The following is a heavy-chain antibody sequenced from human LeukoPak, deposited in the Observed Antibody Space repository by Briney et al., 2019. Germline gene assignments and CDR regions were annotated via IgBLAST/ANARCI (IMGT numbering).Heavy chain of an antibody. V-gene: IGHV3-7*01. CDR2: IKQDGSET. Sequence: GGSLRLSCAASGFTFGNSWMTWVRQAPGKGLEWVASIKQDGSETYYVDSVKGRFTISRDNAKNSLYLQMNSLRAEDTAVYYCARGAYYYEDWGQGTLVTVSP. D-gene: IGHD3-22*01. CDR1: GFTFGNSW. CDR3: ARGAYYYED. J-gene: IGHJ4*02.